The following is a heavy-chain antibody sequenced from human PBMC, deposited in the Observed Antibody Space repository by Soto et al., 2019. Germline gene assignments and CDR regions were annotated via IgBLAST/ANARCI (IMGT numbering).Heavy chain of an antibody. CDR2: INHSGST. Sequence: SETLSLTCAVYGVSFSGYYWSWIRQPPGKGLEWIGEINHSGSTNYNPSLKSRVTISVDTSKNQFSLKLSSVTAADTAVYYCARGLYVLYYYYYMDVWGKGTTVT. J-gene: IGHJ6*03. CDR1: GVSFSGYY. V-gene: IGHV4-34*01. CDR3: ARGLYVLYYYYYMDV. D-gene: IGHD3-10*02.